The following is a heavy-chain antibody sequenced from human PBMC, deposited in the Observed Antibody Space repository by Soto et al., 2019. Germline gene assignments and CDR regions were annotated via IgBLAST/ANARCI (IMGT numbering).Heavy chain of an antibody. Sequence: QVQLVQSGAEVKKPGSSVKVSCKTSGDTFTSYAISWVRQAPGQGLEWMGGIIPFFNTSNYARKFQGRVTITADESTSTAYMELSSLRSEDTAMYYCARESAYGGNPLALDHWGQGTLVTVSS. CDR3: ARESAYGGNPLALDH. CDR1: GDTFTSYA. CDR2: IIPFFNTS. D-gene: IGHD1-26*01. J-gene: IGHJ4*02. V-gene: IGHV1-69*01.